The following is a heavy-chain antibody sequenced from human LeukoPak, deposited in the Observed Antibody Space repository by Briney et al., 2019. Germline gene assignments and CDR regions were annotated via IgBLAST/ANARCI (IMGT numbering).Heavy chain of an antibody. CDR1: GGSISSGGHY. J-gene: IGHJ3*02. CDR3: ARDLSLRGGGVVDI. D-gene: IGHD3-10*01. V-gene: IGHV4-31*03. Sequence: SETLSLTCTVSGGSISSGGHYWIWIRQHPGRGLEWIGYIYYSGSTYYNPSLKSRVTISIDTSKNQFSLNLSSVTAADTAVYYCARDLSLRGGGVVDIWGQGTMVTVSS. CDR2: IYYSGST.